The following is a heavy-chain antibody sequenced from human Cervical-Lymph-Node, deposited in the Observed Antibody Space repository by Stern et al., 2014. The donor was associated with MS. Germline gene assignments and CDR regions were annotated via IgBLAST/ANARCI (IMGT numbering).Heavy chain of an antibody. J-gene: IGHJ4*02. V-gene: IGHV3-33*01. CDR3: ARASYSSTWSFDS. D-gene: IGHD6-6*01. CDR1: GFTFSNYD. CDR2: IWFDGSEK. Sequence: QVQLVESGGGVVQPGRSLRLSCAASGFTFSNYDIHWVRHAPGKGLEWVAVIWFDGSEKYYADSVKGRFTISRDNSKNTLYLQMNSLSPEDTAMYYCARASYSSTWSFDSWGQGSLVTVSS.